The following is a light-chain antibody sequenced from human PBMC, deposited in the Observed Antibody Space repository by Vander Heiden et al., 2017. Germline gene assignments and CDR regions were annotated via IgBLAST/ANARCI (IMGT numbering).Light chain of an antibody. J-gene: IGKJ2*01. CDR3: QQYSSWPFN. CDR1: QSVHNN. CDR2: GAS. V-gene: IGKV3D-15*01. Sequence: EIALTQFPGSLSLPLGHRAALPCRATQSVHNNLAWFQQRPGQAPRLLIYGASSRATDVPDRFSASGSGTDFTLTINSLQSEDVASYYCQQYSSWPFNFGQGTKVEI.